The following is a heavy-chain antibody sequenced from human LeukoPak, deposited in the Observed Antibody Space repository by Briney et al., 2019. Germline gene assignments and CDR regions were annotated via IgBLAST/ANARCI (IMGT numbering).Heavy chain of an antibody. CDR2: IRYDGSDK. D-gene: IGHD3-10*01. Sequence: GGSLRLSCAASGFTFSSYGLHWVRQAPGKGLEWVAFIRYDGSDKYYADSVKGRFTISRDNSKNTLYLQMNSLRAEDTAVYYCASVLLWFGDPNYFDYWGQGTLVTVSS. CDR1: GFTFSSYG. CDR3: ASVLLWFGDPNYFDY. V-gene: IGHV3-30*02. J-gene: IGHJ4*02.